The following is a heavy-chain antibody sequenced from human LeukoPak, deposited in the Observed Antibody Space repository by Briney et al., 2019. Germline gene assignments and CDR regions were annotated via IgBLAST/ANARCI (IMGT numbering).Heavy chain of an antibody. D-gene: IGHD3-10*02. Sequence: ASVKVSCKASGYTFTSYGISWVRQAPGQGLEWMGWISAYNGNTNYAQKLQGRVTMTTDTSTSTAYMELRSLRSDDTAVYYCARLMFGELSFFTPRLSYYYYMDVWGKGTTVIVSS. CDR2: ISAYNGNT. CDR1: GYTFTSYG. V-gene: IGHV1-18*01. CDR3: ARLMFGELSFFTPRLSYYYYMDV. J-gene: IGHJ6*03.